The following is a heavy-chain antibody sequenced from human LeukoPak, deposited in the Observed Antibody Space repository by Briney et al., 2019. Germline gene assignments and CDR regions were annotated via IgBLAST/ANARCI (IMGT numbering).Heavy chain of an antibody. V-gene: IGHV3-11*03. CDR3: TRGGGSSFPHY. CDR1: GFTFSDYY. J-gene: IGHJ4*02. D-gene: IGHD2-15*01. Sequence: NPGGSLRLSCAASGFTFSDYYMSWIRQAPGKGLEWVSYISDSSSYTNYADSVKGRFTISRDNSKNTLYLQMNSLRAEDTAVYYCTRGGGSSFPHYWGQGTLVTVSS. CDR2: ISDSSSYT.